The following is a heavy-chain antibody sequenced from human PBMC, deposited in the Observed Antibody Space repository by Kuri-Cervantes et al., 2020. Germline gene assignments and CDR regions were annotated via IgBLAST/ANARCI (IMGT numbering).Heavy chain of an antibody. Sequence: SCAVSGGSISSGGYSWSWIRQPPGKGLEWIGYIYHSGSTYYNPSLKSRVTISVDTSKNQFSLKLSSVTAADTAVYYCARGLLVRRRQGMNAFDIWGQGTMVTVSS. D-gene: IGHD3-10*01. CDR3: ARGLLVRRRQGMNAFDI. V-gene: IGHV4-30-2*01. CDR2: IYHSGST. CDR1: GGSISSGGYS. J-gene: IGHJ3*02.